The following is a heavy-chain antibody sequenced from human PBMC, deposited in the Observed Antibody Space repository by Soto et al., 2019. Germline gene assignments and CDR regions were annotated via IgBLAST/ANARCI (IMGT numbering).Heavy chain of an antibody. J-gene: IGHJ4*02. V-gene: IGHV1-69*12. CDR3: AEHVELATIGPVDY. D-gene: IGHD5-12*01. CDR2: IIPIFGTA. CDR1: GGTFSSYA. Sequence: QVQLVQSGAEVKKPGSSVKVSCKASGGTFSSYAISWVRQAPGQGLEWMGGIIPIFGTANYAQKFQGRVTINAEESTSAAYLGLSSLRSEDTAVYYCAEHVELATIGPVDYWGQGTLVTVSS.